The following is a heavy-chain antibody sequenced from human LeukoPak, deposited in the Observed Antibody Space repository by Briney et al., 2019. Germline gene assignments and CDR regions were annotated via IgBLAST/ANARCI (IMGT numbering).Heavy chain of an antibody. V-gene: IGHV3-53*01. CDR3: ARFMIVAPPYYYGMDV. Sequence: GGSLRLSCAASGFTVSSNYMSWVRQAPGKGLEWVSVIYSGGSTYYADSVKGRFTISRGNSKNTLYLQMNSLRAEDTAVYYCARFMIVAPPYYYGMDVWGQGTTVTVSS. CDR2: IYSGGST. J-gene: IGHJ6*02. CDR1: GFTVSSNY. D-gene: IGHD3-22*01.